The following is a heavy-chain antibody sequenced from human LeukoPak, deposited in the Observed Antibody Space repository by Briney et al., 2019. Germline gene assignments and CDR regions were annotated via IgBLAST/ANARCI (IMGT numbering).Heavy chain of an antibody. CDR3: ARTYGDYDDTFDV. V-gene: IGHV4-39*01. CDR1: GGSISSSTYY. CDR2: IYYSGST. Sequence: SETLSLTCTVSGGSISSSTYYWGWIRQPPGKGLEWIGSIYYSGSTYNNPSLKSRVTIFVDTSKNQFSLKLSSVTATDTAVYYCARTYGDYDDTFDVWGQGTMVTVSS. J-gene: IGHJ3*01. D-gene: IGHD4-17*01.